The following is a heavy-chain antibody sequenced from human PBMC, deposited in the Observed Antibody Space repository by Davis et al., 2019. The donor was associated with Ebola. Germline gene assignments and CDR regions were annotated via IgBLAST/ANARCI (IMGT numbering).Heavy chain of an antibody. CDR1: GGSISSYY. CDR2: IYHSGST. Sequence: PSETLSLTCTVSGGSISSYYWSWIRQPPGKGLEWIGYIYHSGSTYYNPSLKSRVTISVDRSKNQFSLKLSSVTAADTAVYYCARFICSGGSCPVGGMDVWGQGTTVTVSS. V-gene: IGHV4-59*12. CDR3: ARFICSGGSCPVGGMDV. J-gene: IGHJ6*02. D-gene: IGHD2-15*01.